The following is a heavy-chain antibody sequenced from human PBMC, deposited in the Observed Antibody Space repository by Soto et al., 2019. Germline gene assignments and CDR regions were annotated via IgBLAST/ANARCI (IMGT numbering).Heavy chain of an antibody. V-gene: IGHV1-2*02. D-gene: IGHD2-8*02. CDR2: INPDSGAT. CDR1: GYSFTGYY. Sequence: XSVKVSCNASGYSFTGYYIDWVRQAPGQGLEWMGWINPDSGATNYAQNFQGRVTLTSDTSISTASMDLTSLTSDDTAVYYCARGDYGTGGYPFPYFDYWGQETLVTVSS. CDR3: ARGDYGTGGYPFPYFDY. J-gene: IGHJ4*02.